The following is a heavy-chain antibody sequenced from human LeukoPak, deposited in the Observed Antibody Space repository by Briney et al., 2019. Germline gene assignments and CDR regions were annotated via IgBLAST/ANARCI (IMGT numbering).Heavy chain of an antibody. CDR3: TRDGFCDF. V-gene: IGHV3-48*01. Sequence: PGGSLRLSCAASGFTFSTFSMNWVRQAPGKGLEWVAYISGSANTTYYADSVKGRFTISRDNAKNSLYLQMNSLRADDTAVYFCTRDGFCDFWGQGTLVTVSS. CDR1: GFTFSTFS. D-gene: IGHD3-3*01. J-gene: IGHJ4*02. CDR2: ISGSANTT.